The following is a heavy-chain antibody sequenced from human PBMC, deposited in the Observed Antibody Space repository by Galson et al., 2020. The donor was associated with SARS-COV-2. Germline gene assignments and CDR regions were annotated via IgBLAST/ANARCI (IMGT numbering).Heavy chain of an antibody. CDR1: GFTFSSYA. CDR3: VKDRAQVGATTVRGTDAFDI. Sequence: GGSLRLSCSASGFTFSSYAMHWVRQAPGQGLEYVSAISSNGGSTYYADSVKGRFTISRDNSKNTLYLQMSSLRAEDTAVYYCVKDRAQVGATTVRGTDAFDIWGQGTMVTVSS. J-gene: IGHJ3*02. CDR2: ISSNGGST. D-gene: IGHD1-26*01. V-gene: IGHV3-64D*06.